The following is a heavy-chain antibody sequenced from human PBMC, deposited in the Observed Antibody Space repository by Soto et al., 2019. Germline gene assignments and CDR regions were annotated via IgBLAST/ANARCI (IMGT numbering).Heavy chain of an antibody. D-gene: IGHD3-3*01. J-gene: IGHJ4*02. V-gene: IGHV1-46*01. CDR1: GYTFTSYY. CDR2: INPSGGST. Sequence: ASVKVSCKASGYTFTSYYMHWVRQAPGQGLEWMGIINPSGGSTSYAQKFQGRVTMTRDTSTSTVYMELSSLRSEDTAVYYCARVRSRVSGYKYYFDYWGRGTLVTVSS. CDR3: ARVRSRVSGYKYYFDY.